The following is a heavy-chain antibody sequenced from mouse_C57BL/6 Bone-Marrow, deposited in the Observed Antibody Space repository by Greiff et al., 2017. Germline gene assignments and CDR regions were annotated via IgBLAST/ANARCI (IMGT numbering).Heavy chain of an antibody. CDR2: INPYNGGT. CDR1: GYTFTDYY. J-gene: IGHJ3*01. CDR3: ARSGAY. V-gene: IGHV1-19*01. Sequence: EVKLVESGPVLVKPGASVKMSCKASGYTFTDYYMNWVKQSHGKSLEWIGVINPYNGGTSYNQKFKGKATLTVDKSSSTAYMELNSLTSEGSAVYYCARSGAYWGQGTLVTVSA. D-gene: IGHD3-1*01.